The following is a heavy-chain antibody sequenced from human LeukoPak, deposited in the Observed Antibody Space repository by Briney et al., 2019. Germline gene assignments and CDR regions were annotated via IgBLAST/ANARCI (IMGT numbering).Heavy chain of an antibody. CDR1: GFMFSDYF. J-gene: IGHJ4*02. V-gene: IGHV3-11*05. CDR2: ISSNSKYT. CDR3: ARDNGNKYYFDY. D-gene: IGHD2-8*01. Sequence: GGSLRLSCAASGFMFSDYFMSWIRQAPGKELEWISYISSNSKYTKYADSVKGRLTISRENAKKSLYLQMNSLRAEDTAVYYCARDNGNKYYFDYWGQGTLVTVSS.